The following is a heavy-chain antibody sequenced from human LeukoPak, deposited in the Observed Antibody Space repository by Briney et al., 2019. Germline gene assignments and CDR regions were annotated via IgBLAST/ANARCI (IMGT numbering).Heavy chain of an antibody. J-gene: IGHJ3*02. D-gene: IGHD5-24*01. CDR2: ISSSSSTI. V-gene: IGHV3-48*01. CDR3: ARDPERWLQLAFDI. CDR1: GFTFSSYS. Sequence: GGSLRLSCAASGFTFSSYSMNWVRQAPGKGLEWVSYISSSSSTIYYADSVKGRFTISRDNAKNSLYLQMNILRAEDTAVYYCARDPERWLQLAFDIWGQGTMVTVSS.